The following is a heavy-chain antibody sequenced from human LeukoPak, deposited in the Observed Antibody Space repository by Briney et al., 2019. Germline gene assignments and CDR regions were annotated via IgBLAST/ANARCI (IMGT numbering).Heavy chain of an antibody. CDR1: GFTFSSYA. Sequence: GWSLRLSCAASGFTFSSYAMSWLRQAPGKGLEWVSAISGSGGSTYYADSVKGRFTISRDNSKNTLYLQMNSLRAEDTAVYYCAKGGNSGSYSPFDYWGQGTLVTVSS. CDR2: ISGSGGST. D-gene: IGHD1-26*01. V-gene: IGHV3-23*01. CDR3: AKGGNSGSYSPFDY. J-gene: IGHJ4*02.